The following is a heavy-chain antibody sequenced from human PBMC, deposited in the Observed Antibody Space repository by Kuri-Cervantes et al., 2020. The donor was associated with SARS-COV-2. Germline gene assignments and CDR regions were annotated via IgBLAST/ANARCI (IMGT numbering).Heavy chain of an antibody. J-gene: IGHJ1*01. CDR2: ISSSSSTI. CDR1: GFTFSSYS. Sequence: GGSLRLSCAASGFTFSSYSMNWVRQAPGKGLEWVSYISSSSSTIYYADSVKGRFTISRDNAKSSLYLQMNSLRDEDTAVYYCASHVGKHGYFQHWGQGTLVTVSS. CDR3: ASHVGKHGYFQH. D-gene: IGHD1-14*01. V-gene: IGHV3-48*02.